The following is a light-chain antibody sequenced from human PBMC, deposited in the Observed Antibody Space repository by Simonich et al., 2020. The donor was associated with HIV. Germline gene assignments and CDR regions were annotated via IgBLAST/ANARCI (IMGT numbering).Light chain of an antibody. CDR1: QSVGSN. Sequence: EIVLTQSPATLSVSPGESATLSCRASQSVGSNLAWYHQKPGQAPRLLIYGASTRSTGVPDRFSGSGSGTDFTLTISRLAPEDFAVYFCQQYGSSPFTFGPGTKVDI. J-gene: IGKJ3*01. CDR3: QQYGSSPFT. V-gene: IGKV3-20*01. CDR2: GAS.